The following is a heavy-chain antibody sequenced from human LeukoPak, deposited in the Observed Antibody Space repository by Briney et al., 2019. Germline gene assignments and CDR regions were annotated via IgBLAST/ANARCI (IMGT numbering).Heavy chain of an antibody. CDR2: IYYSGST. Sequence: PSETLSLTCTVSGGSISSYYWSWIRQPPGKGLEWIGYIYYSGSTYYNPSLKSRVTISVDTSKNQFSLKLSSVTAADTAVYYCARDHDYWGQGTLVTVSS. J-gene: IGHJ4*02. CDR1: GGSISSYY. V-gene: IGHV4-59*12. CDR3: ARDHDY.